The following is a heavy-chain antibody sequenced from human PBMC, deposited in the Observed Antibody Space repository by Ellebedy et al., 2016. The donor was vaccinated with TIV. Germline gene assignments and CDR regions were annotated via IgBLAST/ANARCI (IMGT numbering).Heavy chain of an antibody. CDR1: GFTFSGYS. CDR2: ISSGSRTI. Sequence: GESLKISCAASGFTFSGYSMNWVRQAPGEGLDWVAYISSGSRTIYYAGSVKGRFTISRDNAKDSLFLQMNSLRADDTAVYYRTRECITGWRAFDYWGKGTLVTVSS. D-gene: IGHD1-20*01. V-gene: IGHV3-48*01. CDR3: TRECITGWRAFDY. J-gene: IGHJ4*02.